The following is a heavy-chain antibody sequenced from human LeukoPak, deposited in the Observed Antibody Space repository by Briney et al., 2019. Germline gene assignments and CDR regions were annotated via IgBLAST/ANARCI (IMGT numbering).Heavy chain of an antibody. V-gene: IGHV4-59*05. CDR3: ARGRMVATNDY. J-gene: IGHJ4*02. D-gene: IGHD5-12*01. CDR2: IYHSGST. CDR1: GGSISSYY. Sequence: PSETLSLTCTVSGGSISSYYWGWLRQPPVKGLEWIGSIYHSGSTYYNPSLKSRVTIFVDTSKNQFSLKLNSVTAADTAVYYCARGRMVATNDYWGQGTLVTVSS.